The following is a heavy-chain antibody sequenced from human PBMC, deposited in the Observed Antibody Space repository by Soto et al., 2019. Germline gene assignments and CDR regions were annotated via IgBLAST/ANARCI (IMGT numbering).Heavy chain of an antibody. V-gene: IGHV1-69*01. J-gene: IGHJ6*02. CDR3: AKGRTTDTAMVTRSGYYYYGMDV. D-gene: IGHD5-18*01. CDR2: IIPIFDTA. Sequence: QVQLVQSGAEVKKPGSSVKVSCKASGGTFSSYAISWVRQAPGQGLEWMGGIIPIFDTANYAQKFQGRVTITADESTSTAYMELSSLRSEDPAVYYCAKGRTTDTAMVTRSGYYYYGMDVWGQGTTVTVSS. CDR1: GGTFSSYA.